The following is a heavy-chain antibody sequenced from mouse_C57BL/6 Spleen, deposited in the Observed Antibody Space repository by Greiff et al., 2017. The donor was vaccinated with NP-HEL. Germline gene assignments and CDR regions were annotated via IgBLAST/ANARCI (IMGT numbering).Heavy chain of an antibody. CDR3: ARASLTAPDY. Sequence: EVQVVESGGGLVKPGGSLKLSCAASGFTFSSYAMSWVRQTPEKRLEWVATISDGGSYTYYPDNVKGRFTISRDNAKNNLYLQMSHLKSEDTAMYYCARASLTAPDYWGQGTTLTVSS. J-gene: IGHJ2*01. CDR2: ISDGGSYT. CDR1: GFTFSSYA. D-gene: IGHD4-1*01. V-gene: IGHV5-4*01.